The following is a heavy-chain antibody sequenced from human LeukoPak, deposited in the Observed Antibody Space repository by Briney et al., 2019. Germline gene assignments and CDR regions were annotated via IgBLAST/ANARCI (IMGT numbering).Heavy chain of an antibody. J-gene: IGHJ3*02. CDR1: GGSISSSSYY. Sequence: PSETLSLTCTVSGGSISSSSYYWGWIRQPPGKGLEWIGSIYYSGSTNYNPSLKSRVTISVDTSKNQFSLKLSSVTSADTAVYYCAREAPLSGSHPGAFDIWGQGTMVTVSS. D-gene: IGHD3-10*01. CDR2: IYYSGST. CDR3: AREAPLSGSHPGAFDI. V-gene: IGHV4-39*07.